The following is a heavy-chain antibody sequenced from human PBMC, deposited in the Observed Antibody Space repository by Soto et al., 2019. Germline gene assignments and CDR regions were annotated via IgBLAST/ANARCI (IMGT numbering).Heavy chain of an antibody. CDR2: SNDGSNK. V-gene: IGHV3-30-3*01. J-gene: IGHJ6*02. CDR1: GIPFQKYA. CDR3: ARDIAAPRERSYYYYGMGV. D-gene: IGHD6-6*01. Sequence: GAPGIPRATPGIPFQKYANDLGRQGPRKGPGGGGGYSNDGSNKYYADSVKGRFTISRDNSKNTLYLQMNSLRAEDTAVYYCARDIAAPRERSYYYYGMGVWGQGTTVTVSS.